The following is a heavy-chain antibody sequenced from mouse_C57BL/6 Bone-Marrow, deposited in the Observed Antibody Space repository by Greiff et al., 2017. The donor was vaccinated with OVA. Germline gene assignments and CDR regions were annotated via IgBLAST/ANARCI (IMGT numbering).Heavy chain of an antibody. Sequence: QVQLQQSGPGLVQPSQSLSITCAVSGFSLTSYGVHWVRQSPGKGLEWLGVIWSGGSTDYNAAFISRLSISKDNSKSQVFFKMNSLQAEDTAIYYCARNEGSSGYKAYWGQGTLVTVSA. CDR3: ARNEGSSGYKAY. D-gene: IGHD3-2*02. V-gene: IGHV2-2*01. CDR2: IWSGGST. CDR1: GFSLTSYG. J-gene: IGHJ3*01.